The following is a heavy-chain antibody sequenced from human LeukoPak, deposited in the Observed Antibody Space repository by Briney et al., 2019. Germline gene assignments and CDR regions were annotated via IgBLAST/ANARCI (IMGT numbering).Heavy chain of an antibody. V-gene: IGHV4-59*06. Sequence: PSETLSLTCTVSGGSISSYYWSWIRQPPGKGLEWIGYIYYSGSTYYDPSLKSRVTISVDTSKNQFSLKLSSVTAADTAVYYCLMDLDYWGQGTLVTVSS. CDR3: LMDLDY. D-gene: IGHD2-2*03. CDR1: GGSISSYY. CDR2: IYYSGST. J-gene: IGHJ4*02.